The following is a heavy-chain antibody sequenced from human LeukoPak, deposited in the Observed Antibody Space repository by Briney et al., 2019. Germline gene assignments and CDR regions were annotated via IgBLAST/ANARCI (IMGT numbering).Heavy chain of an antibody. CDR3: AKDPGPVGAAGYFDY. J-gene: IGHJ4*02. D-gene: IGHD2-15*01. CDR2: ISGSSGST. Sequence: PGGSLRLSCAASGFTFSSYAMTWVRKAPGKGLEWVSAISGSSGSTYYADSVKGRFTISTDNSKNTLYPQMNTLSTEDTPVYYCAKDPGPVGAAGYFDYWGQGKLVTVSS. CDR1: GFTFSSYA. V-gene: IGHV3-23*01.